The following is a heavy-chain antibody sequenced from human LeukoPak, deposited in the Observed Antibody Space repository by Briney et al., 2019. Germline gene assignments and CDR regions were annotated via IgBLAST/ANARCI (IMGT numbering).Heavy chain of an antibody. CDR2: ISGSGGST. J-gene: IGHJ4*02. CDR3: AKRGYSSTWLSPFDY. D-gene: IGHD6-13*01. Sequence: GGSLRLSCVASGFTFSTYAMNWVRQAPGKGLEWGSVISGSGGSTYYADSVKGRFTISRDNSKNTLYLQMNSLRAEDTAVYYCAKRGYSSTWLSPFDYWAQGTLVTVSS. V-gene: IGHV3-23*01. CDR1: GFTFSTYA.